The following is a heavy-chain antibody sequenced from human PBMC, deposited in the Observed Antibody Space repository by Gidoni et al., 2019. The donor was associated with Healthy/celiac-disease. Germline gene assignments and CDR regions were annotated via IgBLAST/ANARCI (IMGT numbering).Heavy chain of an antibody. J-gene: IGHJ4*02. V-gene: IGHV3-23*01. Sequence: EVQLLESGVGLVQPGGSLRLSCAASGFTFSSYAMSWVRQAPGKGLEWVSAISGRGGSTYYADSVKGRFTISRDNSKNTLYLQMNSLRAEDTAVYYCAKESCGGDCYSYYFDYWGQGTLVTVSS. CDR1: GFTFSSYA. CDR3: AKESCGGDCYSYYFDY. CDR2: ISGRGGST. D-gene: IGHD2-21*02.